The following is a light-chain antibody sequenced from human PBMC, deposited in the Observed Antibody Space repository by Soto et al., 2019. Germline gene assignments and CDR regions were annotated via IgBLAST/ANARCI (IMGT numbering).Light chain of an antibody. J-gene: IGKJ4*01. CDR3: QQYNDWPLT. CDR2: GAS. Sequence: EIVMTQSPATLSVSPGERATLSCRASQSINNNLAWYQQKRGQGPRLLIYGASSRATGTPARFSGSGSGTGFTLTISSLQSEDFAIYYCQQYNDWPLTFGGANKVEIK. V-gene: IGKV3-15*01. CDR1: QSINNN.